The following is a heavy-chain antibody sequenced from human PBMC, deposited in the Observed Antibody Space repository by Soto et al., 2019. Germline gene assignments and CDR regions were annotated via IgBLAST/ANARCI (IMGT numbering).Heavy chain of an antibody. CDR2: IYYSGST. CDR3: ARVTYDSSGPTSPRVDY. D-gene: IGHD3-22*01. Sequence: SETLSLTCTVSGGSINSGGYYWSWIRQHPGKGLEWIGYIYYSGSTYYNPSLKSRVTISLDTSKNQFSLKLSSVTAADTAVYYCARVTYDSSGPTSPRVDYWGQGTLVTVSS. V-gene: IGHV4-31*03. CDR1: GGSINSGGYY. J-gene: IGHJ4*02.